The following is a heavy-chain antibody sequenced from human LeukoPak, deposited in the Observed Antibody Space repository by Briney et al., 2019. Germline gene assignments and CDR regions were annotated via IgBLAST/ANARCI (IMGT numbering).Heavy chain of an antibody. CDR3: ARGPYYYDSSGYIYYYYGMDV. D-gene: IGHD3-22*01. CDR1: GGSFSGYY. V-gene: IGHV4-34*01. J-gene: IGHJ6*02. Sequence: SETLSLTCAVYGGSFSGYYWSWIRQPPGKGLEWIGEINHSGSTNYNPSLKSRVTISVDTSKNQFSLKLSSVTAADTAVYYCARGPYYYDSSGYIYYYYGMDVWGQGTTVTVSS. CDR2: INHSGST.